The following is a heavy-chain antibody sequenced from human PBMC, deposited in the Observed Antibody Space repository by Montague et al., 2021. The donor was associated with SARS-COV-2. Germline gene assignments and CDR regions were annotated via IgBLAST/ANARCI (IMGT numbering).Heavy chain of an antibody. CDR1: GGSISSYY. CDR2: IYYSRST. V-gene: IGHV4-59*01. CDR3: ARQRGSWLHTYYYYFGMDD. J-gene: IGHJ6*02. D-gene: IGHD3-22*01. Sequence: SETLSLTCTVSGGSISSYYWSWIRQPPGKGLEWIGYIYYSRSTNYNPSLKSRVTISVDMSKNQFSPKLSSVTAADTAVYYCARQRGSWLHTYYYYFGMDDWGQGTTVTVSS.